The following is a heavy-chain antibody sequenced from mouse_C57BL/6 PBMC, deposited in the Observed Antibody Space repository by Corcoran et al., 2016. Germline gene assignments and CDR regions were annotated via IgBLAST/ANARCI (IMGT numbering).Heavy chain of an antibody. Sequence: QVQLKQSGAELVRPGASVKLSCKASGYTFTDYYINWVKQRPGQGLEWIARIYPGSGNTYYNEKFKGKATLTAEKSSSTAYMQLSSLTSEDSAVYFCASRPVTTVVATDYFDYWGQGTTLTVSS. CDR2: IYPGSGNT. V-gene: IGHV1-76*01. D-gene: IGHD1-1*01. CDR1: GYTFTDYY. J-gene: IGHJ2*01. CDR3: ASRPVTTVVATDYFDY.